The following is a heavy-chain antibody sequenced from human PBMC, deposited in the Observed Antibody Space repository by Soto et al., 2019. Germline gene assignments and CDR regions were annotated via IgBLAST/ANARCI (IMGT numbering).Heavy chain of an antibody. V-gene: IGHV1-3*01. CDR2: INAGNGNT. CDR3: ARDLGGWPDY. J-gene: IGHJ4*02. Sequence: ASVKVSCKASGYTFTSYAMHWVRQAPGQRLEWMGWINAGNGNTKYSQKFQSRVTVTKDTSASTAYMELSSLRSEDTAVYYCARDLGGWPDYWGQGTLVTSPQ. CDR1: GYTFTSYA. D-gene: IGHD2-15*01.